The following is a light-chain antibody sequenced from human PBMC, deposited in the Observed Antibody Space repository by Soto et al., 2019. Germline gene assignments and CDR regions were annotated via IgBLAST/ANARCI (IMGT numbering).Light chain of an antibody. J-gene: IGKJ5*01. Sequence: EIVLTQSPATLSLSPGERATLSCRASQSVGSYLAWYQQKPGQAPRLLIYDASNRATGIPARFSGSGSGTDFTLTIGSLEPEDFAVYYCQQRRNWPITFGQGTRLEIK. CDR1: QSVGSY. CDR2: DAS. CDR3: QQRRNWPIT. V-gene: IGKV3-11*01.